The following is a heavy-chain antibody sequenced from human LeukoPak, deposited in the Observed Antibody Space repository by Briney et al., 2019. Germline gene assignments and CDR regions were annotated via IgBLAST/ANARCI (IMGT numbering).Heavy chain of an antibody. Sequence: SQTLSLTCTVSGGSISSYYWSWIRQPPGKGLEWIGYIYYSGSTNYNPSLKSRVTISVDTSKNQFSLKLSFVTAADTAVYYCARLPGIVGADYFDYWGQGTLVTVSS. D-gene: IGHD1-26*01. V-gene: IGHV4-59*08. CDR2: IYYSGST. J-gene: IGHJ4*02. CDR3: ARLPGIVGADYFDY. CDR1: GGSISSYY.